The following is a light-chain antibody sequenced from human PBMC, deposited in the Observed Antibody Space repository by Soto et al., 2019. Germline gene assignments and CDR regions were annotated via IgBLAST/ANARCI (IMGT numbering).Light chain of an antibody. CDR1: SSNIGSNY. J-gene: IGLJ1*01. Sequence: QSVLTQPPSASGTPGQRVTISCSGSSSNIGSNYVYWYQQLPGTAPKLLIYRNNQRPSVVPDRFSGSKSGTSASLAISGLRSEDEADYYCAAWDDSLSGLYDFGTGTKVTVL. CDR2: RNN. CDR3: AAWDDSLSGLYD. V-gene: IGLV1-47*01.